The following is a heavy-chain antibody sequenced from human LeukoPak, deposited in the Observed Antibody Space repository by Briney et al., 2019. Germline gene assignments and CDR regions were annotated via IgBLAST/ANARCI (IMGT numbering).Heavy chain of an antibody. CDR1: GYTFNGYY. D-gene: IGHD3-22*01. CDR2: INPDSGGT. CDR3: ARDPKNYYDSRFDYYHMDV. J-gene: IGHJ6*03. V-gene: IGHV1-2*02. Sequence: ASVKVSCKASGYTFNGYYIHWARQAPGQGLEWMGWINPDSGGTKYAQKFQGRVTMTRDTSTSTAYMELRSLRSDDTAVYYCARDPKNYYDSRFDYYHMDVWGKGTTVTISS.